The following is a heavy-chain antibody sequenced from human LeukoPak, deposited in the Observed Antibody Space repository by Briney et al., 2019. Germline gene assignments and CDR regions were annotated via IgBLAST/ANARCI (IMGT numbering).Heavy chain of an antibody. CDR3: ATPNYYDSSGYFTDAFDI. J-gene: IGHJ3*02. D-gene: IGHD3-22*01. Sequence: PGGSLRLSCAASGFAVSSKYMTWVRQAPGKGMEWVSVIYSDGSTFYADSVKGRFTISRDNAKNTLYLQMNSLRAEDTAVYYCATPNYYDSSGYFTDAFDIWGQGTMVTVSS. CDR2: IYSDGST. V-gene: IGHV3-53*05. CDR1: GFAVSSKY.